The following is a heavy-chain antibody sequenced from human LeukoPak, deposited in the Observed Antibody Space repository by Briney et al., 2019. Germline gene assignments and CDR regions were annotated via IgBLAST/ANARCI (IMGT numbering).Heavy chain of an antibody. V-gene: IGHV4-38-2*02. D-gene: IGHD6-19*01. CDR1: GYSISSGYY. Sequence: SETLSLTCTVSGYSISSGYYWGWIRQPPGKGLEWIGSIYHSGSTYYNPSLKSRVTISVDTSKNQFSLKLSSVTAADTAVYYCVGWTILFDYWGQGTLVTVSS. CDR3: VGWTILFDY. CDR2: IYHSGST. J-gene: IGHJ4*02.